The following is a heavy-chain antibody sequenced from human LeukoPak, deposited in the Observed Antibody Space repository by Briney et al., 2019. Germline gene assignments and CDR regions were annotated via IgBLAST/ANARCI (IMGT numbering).Heavy chain of an antibody. V-gene: IGHV4-39*07. Sequence: SETLSLTCTVSGGSISSYYWSWIRQPPGKGLEWIGSIYYSGSTYYNPSLKSRVTISVDTSKNQCSLKLSSVTAADTAVYYCATYYYYYYYMDVWGEGTTVTVSS. CDR3: ATYYYYYYYMDV. J-gene: IGHJ6*03. CDR2: IYYSGST. CDR1: GGSISSYY.